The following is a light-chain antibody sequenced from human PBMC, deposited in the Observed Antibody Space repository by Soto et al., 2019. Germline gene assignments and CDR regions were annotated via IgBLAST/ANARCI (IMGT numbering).Light chain of an antibody. V-gene: IGKV1-5*03. CDR2: KAS. Sequence: IQMTQFPSTLSASVGDRVTITCRASQSVSSWLAWYQQKPGEAPKLLIYKASTLESGVPSRFSGSGSGTDFTLTITSLRPDDLATYYCQQYKSYSQFTFGPGTKVDIK. CDR3: QQYKSYSQFT. CDR1: QSVSSW. J-gene: IGKJ3*01.